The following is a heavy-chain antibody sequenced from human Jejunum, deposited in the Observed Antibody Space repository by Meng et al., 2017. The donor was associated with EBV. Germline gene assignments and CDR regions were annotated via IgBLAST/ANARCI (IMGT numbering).Heavy chain of an antibody. J-gene: IGHJ4*02. CDR2: VSDYGST. V-gene: IGHV4-61*01. CDR3: ARDFSSGYFAY. CDR1: CGSVRSGSYY. D-gene: IGHD3-22*01. Sequence: VHLREAGPVSVKPSQPLSLTCAVSCGSVRSGSYYWSWIRQPPGKGLEWIGFVSDYGSTRYNSSLKSRITISADTSKNQFSLKLTSVTPADTAIYYCARDFSSGYFAYWGQGTLVTVSS.